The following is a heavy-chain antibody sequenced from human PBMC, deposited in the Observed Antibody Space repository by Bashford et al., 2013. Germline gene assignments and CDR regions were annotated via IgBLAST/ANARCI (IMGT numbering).Heavy chain of an antibody. CDR3: ARAFYGSGSYYFDY. J-gene: IGHJ4*02. CDR2: INWNGGST. CDR1: YG. D-gene: IGHD3-10*01. Sequence: YGMSWVRQAPGKGLEWVSGINWNGGSTGYADSVKGRFTISRDNAKNSLYLQMNSLRAEDTALYYCARAFYGSGSYYFDYWGQGTLVTVSS. V-gene: IGHV3-20*03.